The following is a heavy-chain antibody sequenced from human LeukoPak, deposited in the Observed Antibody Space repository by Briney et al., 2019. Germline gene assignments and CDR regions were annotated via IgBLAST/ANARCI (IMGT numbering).Heavy chain of an antibody. J-gene: IGHJ4*02. Sequence: GGSLRLSCTASGFTFNIFGMHWVRQVPGNGLEWLAVLWADGNTAHYADSVKGRFTISRDSSENTLYLQMNSLRGEDTAVYYCVKESAAGATFHFDYWGQGTLVTVSS. D-gene: IGHD6-13*01. CDR2: LWADGNTA. V-gene: IGHV3-33*06. CDR1: GFTFNIFG. CDR3: VKESAAGATFHFDY.